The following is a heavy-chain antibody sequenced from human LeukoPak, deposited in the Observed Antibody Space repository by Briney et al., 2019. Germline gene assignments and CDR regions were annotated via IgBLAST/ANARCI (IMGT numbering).Heavy chain of an antibody. CDR3: ATTMIVVPHRVADEDAFDI. CDR1: GYTFTGYY. D-gene: IGHD3-22*01. CDR2: INPNSGGT. V-gene: IGHV1-2*02. J-gene: IGHJ3*02. Sequence: ASVKVSCKASGYTFTGYYMHWVRQAPGQGLEWMGWINPNSGGTNYAQKFQGRVTMTRDTSISTAYMELSRLRSDDTAVYYCATTMIVVPHRVADEDAFDIWGQGTMVTVYS.